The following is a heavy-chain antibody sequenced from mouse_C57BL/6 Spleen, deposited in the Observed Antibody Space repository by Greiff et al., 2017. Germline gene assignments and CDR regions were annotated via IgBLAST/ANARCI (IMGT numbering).Heavy chain of an antibody. V-gene: IGHV1-50*01. CDR3: ARRIDYGSPYFDV. CDR1: GYTFTSYW. J-gene: IGHJ1*03. Sequence: VQLQQPGAELVKPGASVKLSCKASGYTFTSYWMQWVKQRPGQGLEWIGEIDPSDSYTNYNQKFKGKATLTVDTSSSTAYMQLSSLTSEDSAVYYCARRIDYGSPYFDVWGTGTTVTVSS. D-gene: IGHD1-1*01. CDR2: IDPSDSYT.